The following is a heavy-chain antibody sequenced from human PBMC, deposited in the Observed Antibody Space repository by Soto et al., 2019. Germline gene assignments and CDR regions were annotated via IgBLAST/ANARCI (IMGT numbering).Heavy chain of an antibody. CDR3: SNADYPLFDS. D-gene: IGHD4-17*01. CDR1: GFSLTNGK. V-gene: IGHV3-15*07. Sequence: PGGSLRLSCSASGFSLTNGKMNWVRQAPGKGLEWVGRILHKGFGGTTAYAAPVKGRFTISRDDSNNVLFLQMTSLKTEDTAVYYCSNADYPLFDSWGLGTLVTVSS. CDR2: ILHKGFGGTT. J-gene: IGHJ4*02.